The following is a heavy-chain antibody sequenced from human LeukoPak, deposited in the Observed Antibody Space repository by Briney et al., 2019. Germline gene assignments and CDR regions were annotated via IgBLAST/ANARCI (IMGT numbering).Heavy chain of an antibody. J-gene: IGHJ5*02. CDR1: GGSISCGDYY. CDR3: ARPYYYDSRIDP. D-gene: IGHD3-22*01. CDR2: MYYSGGT. V-gene: IGHV4-30-4*01. Sequence: SETLSLTCTVSGGSISCGDYYWSWIRQPPGKGLEWIAYMYYSGGTYYNPSLKSRVTMSADTSKNQLSLKLSSVTAADTAVYYCARPYYYDSRIDPWGQGILVTVSS.